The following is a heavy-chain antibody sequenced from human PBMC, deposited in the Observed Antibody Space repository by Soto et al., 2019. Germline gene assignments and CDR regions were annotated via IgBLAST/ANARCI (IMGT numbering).Heavy chain of an antibody. Sequence: ASVKVSCKASGYIFSNYGISWVRQAPGQGLEWMGWISTYNANTYYAQKFQGRVTMTTGTSTSTAYMELRSLRSDDTAVFYCARERDGSSWSSAVSLQYWGQGTLVTVSS. CDR3: ARERDGSSWSSAVSLQY. CDR1: GYIFSNYG. J-gene: IGHJ1*01. D-gene: IGHD6-13*01. V-gene: IGHV1-18*01. CDR2: ISTYNANT.